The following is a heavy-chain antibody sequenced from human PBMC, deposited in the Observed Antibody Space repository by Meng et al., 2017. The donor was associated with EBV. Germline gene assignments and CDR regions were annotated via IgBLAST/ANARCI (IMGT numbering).Heavy chain of an antibody. Sequence: QVRLVRSAAEVKKPGSSVGVSCKTSGGPFRYYAISWVRQAPGQGLEWLGGFLPRLGAPNYAQKFHGRVKITADESTSTHYMDLSSLRSEDTAIYYCASESGRGYTPDYWGQGTLVTVSS. D-gene: IGHD3-10*01. V-gene: IGHV1-69*01. CDR1: GGPFRYYA. CDR3: ASESGRGYTPDY. J-gene: IGHJ4*02. CDR2: FLPRLGAP.